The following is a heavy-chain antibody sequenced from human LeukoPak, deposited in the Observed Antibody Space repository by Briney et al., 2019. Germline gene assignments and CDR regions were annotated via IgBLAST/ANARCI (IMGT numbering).Heavy chain of an antibody. CDR1: GFTFSSYS. CDR3: AREGLTTVTYFFGYYMGV. CDR2: ISSSSSCI. V-gene: IGHV3-21*01. D-gene: IGHD4-11*01. J-gene: IGHJ6*03. Sequence: GGSLRLPCAASGFTFSSYSMNWVRQAPGKGLEWVSSISSSSSCIYYADSVKGRFTISRDNAKNSLYLQMNSLRAEDTAVYYCAREGLTTVTYFFGYYMGVWGKGTTVTVSS.